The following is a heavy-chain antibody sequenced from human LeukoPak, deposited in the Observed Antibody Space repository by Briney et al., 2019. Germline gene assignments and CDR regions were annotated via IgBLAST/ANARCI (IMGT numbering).Heavy chain of an antibody. CDR2: INHSGST. CDR3: ARRDTIFGVVITGFGY. Sequence: KPSETLSLTCGVSGASVSSIGYYWSWIRQPPGKGLEWIGEINHSGSTNYNPSLKSRVTISVDTSKNQFSLKLSSVTAADTAVYYCARRDTIFGVVITGFGYWGQGTLVTVSS. D-gene: IGHD3-3*01. V-gene: IGHV4-34*01. CDR1: GASVSSIGYY. J-gene: IGHJ4*02.